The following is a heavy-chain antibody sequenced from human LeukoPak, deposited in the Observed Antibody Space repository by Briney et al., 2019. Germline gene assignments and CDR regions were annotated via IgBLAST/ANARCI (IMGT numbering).Heavy chain of an antibody. CDR2: IRYDGSNK. J-gene: IGHJ4*02. D-gene: IGHD6-19*01. CDR1: GFTFSSYG. CDR3: AKDRSSGWYYFDY. Sequence: GGSLRLSCAASGFTFSSYGMHWVRQAPGKGLEWVAFIRYDGSNKYYADSVKGRFTISRDNSKNTLYLQMNSLRAEDTDVYYCAKDRSSGWYYFDYWGQGTLVTVSS. V-gene: IGHV3-30*02.